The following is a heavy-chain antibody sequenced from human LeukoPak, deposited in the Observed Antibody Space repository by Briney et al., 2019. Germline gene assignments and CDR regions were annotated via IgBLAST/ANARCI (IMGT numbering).Heavy chain of an antibody. Sequence: GGSLRLSCAASGFTISSYWMSWVRQVPGKGLESVAHIKHDGSETYYVDTVRGRFIISRDNAKNSLYPQMNSLRVEDTAVYHCARGPTDFAASDIWGHGTLVTVSS. J-gene: IGHJ3*02. CDR2: IKHDGSET. CDR3: ARGPTDFAASDI. CDR1: GFTISSYW. V-gene: IGHV3-7*01.